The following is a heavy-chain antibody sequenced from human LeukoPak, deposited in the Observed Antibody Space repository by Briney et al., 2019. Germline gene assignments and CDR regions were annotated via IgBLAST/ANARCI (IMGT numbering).Heavy chain of an antibody. V-gene: IGHV3-72*01. CDR2: ITNKAYSYTT. CDR1: GFTLSDHY. CDR3: GRRPDCSGGSCFVDY. Sequence: GGSLRLSCAASGFTLSDHYMDWVRQAPGKGLQWVGRITNKAYSYTTQYAASVKGRFTISRDDSKNSLYLQMNSLKTEDTAVYYCGRRPDCSGGSCFVDYWGQGTLVTVSS. D-gene: IGHD2-15*01. J-gene: IGHJ4*02.